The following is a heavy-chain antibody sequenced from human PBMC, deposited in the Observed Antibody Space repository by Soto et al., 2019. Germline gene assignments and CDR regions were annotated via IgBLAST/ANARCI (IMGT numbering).Heavy chain of an antibody. Sequence: QVQLVESGGGVVQPGGSLRLSCAASGFTFSDHAMHWVRQAPGKGLEWGAIISYDGSSKDYADSVKGRFTISRDNSKNTLYLQMNSLRPEDTAVYYFARDPYYDILAVTTAYFDYWGQGTLVTVSS. CDR3: ARDPYYDILAVTTAYFDY. D-gene: IGHD3-9*01. CDR2: ISYDGSSK. V-gene: IGHV3-30-3*01. CDR1: GFTFSDHA. J-gene: IGHJ4*02.